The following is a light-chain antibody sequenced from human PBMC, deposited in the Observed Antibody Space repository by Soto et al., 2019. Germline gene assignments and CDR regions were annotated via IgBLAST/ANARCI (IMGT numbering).Light chain of an antibody. CDR2: DAS. CDR3: QQCDNLPFT. V-gene: IGKV1-33*01. Sequence: DIQMTQSPSTLSASVGDRVSITCRASHNIARWLAWYQQKPGKAPKLLIYDASKLETGVPSRFSGRGSGTDFTFTISSLQPEDVATYYCQQCDNLPFTFGPATRVDIK. CDR1: HNIARW. J-gene: IGKJ3*01.